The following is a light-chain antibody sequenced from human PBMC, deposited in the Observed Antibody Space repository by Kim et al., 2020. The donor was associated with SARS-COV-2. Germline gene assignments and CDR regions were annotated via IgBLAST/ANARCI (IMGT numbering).Light chain of an antibody. CDR2: GVS. CDR1: GSDVGGYDY. J-gene: IGLJ3*02. CDR3: SSYTSRVTLV. V-gene: IGLV2-14*04. Sequence: GQSITISCTGTGSDVGGYDYVSWYQQHPGKAPKLIIYGVSRRPSGVSNRFSGSKSGNTASLTISGLQADDEADYYCSSYTSRVTLVFGGGTKVTVL.